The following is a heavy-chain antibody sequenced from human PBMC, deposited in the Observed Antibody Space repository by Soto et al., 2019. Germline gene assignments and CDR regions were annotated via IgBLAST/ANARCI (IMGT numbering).Heavy chain of an antibody. CDR1: GDSVSSNIGA. V-gene: IGHV6-1*01. CDR3: AAGIPYYYYGMDV. Sequence: PSQTVSLTCAISGDSVSSNIGAWNWIRQSPSRGLEWLGRTYYRSKWYNDYAVSVKSRITINPDTSKNQFSLKLSSVTAADTAVYYCAAGIPYYYYGMDVWGQGTTVTVSS. D-gene: IGHD1-20*01. J-gene: IGHJ6*02. CDR2: TYYRSKWYN.